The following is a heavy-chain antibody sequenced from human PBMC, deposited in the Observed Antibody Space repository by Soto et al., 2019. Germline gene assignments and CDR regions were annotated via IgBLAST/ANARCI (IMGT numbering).Heavy chain of an antibody. D-gene: IGHD6-19*01. V-gene: IGHV3-73*02. J-gene: IGHJ4*02. CDR1: GFTFSGST. CDR2: IRSRANSYAT. Sequence: EVQLVESGGGLVQPGGSLKLSCAASGFTFSGSTMHWVRQASGKGLEWVGRIRSRANSYATAYAASVKGRFTISRDDSKSTAYLQMDSLKTEDTAMYYWTLIAVTDICCNYWGQGTLVTVSS. CDR3: TLIAVTDICCNY.